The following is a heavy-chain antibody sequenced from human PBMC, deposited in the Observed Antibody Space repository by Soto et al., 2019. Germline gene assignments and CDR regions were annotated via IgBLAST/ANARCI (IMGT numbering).Heavy chain of an antibody. J-gene: IGHJ4*02. CDR3: ARYDFWSGPPDY. V-gene: IGHV3-33*01. Sequence: PGGSLRLSCAASGFTFSSYGMHWVRQAPGKGLEWVAVIWYDGSNKYYADSVKGRFTISRGNSKNTLYLQMNSLRAEDTAVYYCARYDFWSGPPDYWGQGTLVTVSS. CDR1: GFTFSSYG. CDR2: IWYDGSNK. D-gene: IGHD3-3*01.